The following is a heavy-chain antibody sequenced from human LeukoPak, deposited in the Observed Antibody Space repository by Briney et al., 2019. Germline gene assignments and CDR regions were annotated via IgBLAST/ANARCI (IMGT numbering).Heavy chain of an antibody. CDR2: IKQDGSEQ. CDR1: GFIFSSYW. J-gene: IGHJ4*02. V-gene: IGHV3-7*01. D-gene: IGHD1-26*01. Sequence: AGGSLRLSCAASGFIFSSYWMSWVRQAPGKGLEWVANIKQDGSEQYYVDSVKGRFTISRDNAKNFLYLQMNSLRIEDTAVYYCARDIVGTPWGQGILVTVSS. CDR3: ARDIVGTP.